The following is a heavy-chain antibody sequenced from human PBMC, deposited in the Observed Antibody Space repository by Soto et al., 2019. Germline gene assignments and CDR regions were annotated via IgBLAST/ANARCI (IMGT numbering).Heavy chain of an antibody. J-gene: IGHJ4*01. Sequence: GGSLRLSCGASGLSVSDNYMGWVRQAPGRGLEWVSVMYAGGDTHYADSVKGRFTISRDRSENTLYLQMNSLRDEDTGVYFCVSRIPSWVFDYWGLGTLVTVSS. CDR1: GLSVSDNY. V-gene: IGHV3-53*01. CDR3: VSRIPSWVFDY. CDR2: MYAGGDT. D-gene: IGHD2-21*01.